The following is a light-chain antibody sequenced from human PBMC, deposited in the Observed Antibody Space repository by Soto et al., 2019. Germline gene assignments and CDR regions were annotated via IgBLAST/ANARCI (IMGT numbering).Light chain of an antibody. V-gene: IGKV3-11*01. J-gene: IGKJ1*01. CDR3: HQRGNGPPWT. Sequence: ETVWTPSPAPLSLSLGERETPSCAASLSVSDYLACYQQKPRQPPRLLIYDASKRASGIPRRFSSSGSTTDFTLTISSLEPEDFAVYDCHQRGNGPPWTFGQGTKVDIK. CDR2: DAS. CDR1: LSVSDY.